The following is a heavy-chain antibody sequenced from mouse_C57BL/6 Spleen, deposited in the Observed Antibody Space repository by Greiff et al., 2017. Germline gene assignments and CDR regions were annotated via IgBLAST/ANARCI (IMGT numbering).Heavy chain of an antibody. Sequence: QVQLQQPGAELVMPGASVKLSCKASGYTFTSYWMHWVKQRPGQGLEWIGEIDPSDSYTNYNQKFKGKSTLTVDKSSSTAYMQLSSLTSEDSAVYYCARVRELRLRGFAYWGQGTLVTVSA. D-gene: IGHD3-2*02. V-gene: IGHV1-69*01. CDR1: GYTFTSYW. CDR2: IDPSDSYT. J-gene: IGHJ3*01. CDR3: ARVRELRLRGFAY.